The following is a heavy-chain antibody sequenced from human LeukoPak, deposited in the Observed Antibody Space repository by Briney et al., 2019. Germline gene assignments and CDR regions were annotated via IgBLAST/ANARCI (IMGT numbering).Heavy chain of an antibody. CDR3: ARDYGMATIISSRYFDL. CDR1: GGTFSSYA. J-gene: IGHJ2*01. V-gene: IGHV1-69*04. Sequence: SVKVSCKASGGTFSSYAISWVRQAPGQGLEWMGRIIPILGIADYAQKFQGRVTITADKSTSTAYMELSSLRSEDTAVYYCARDYGMATIISSRYFDLWGRGTLVTVSS. D-gene: IGHD5-24*01. CDR2: IIPILGIA.